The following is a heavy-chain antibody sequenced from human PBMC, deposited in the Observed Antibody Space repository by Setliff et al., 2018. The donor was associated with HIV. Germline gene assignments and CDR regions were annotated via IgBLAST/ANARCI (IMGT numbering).Heavy chain of an antibody. CDR2: IYYSGST. D-gene: IGHD2-2*01. V-gene: IGHV4-30-4*08. CDR3: ARTIVVVPAAIVPVDAFDI. Sequence: SETLSLTCTVSGGSISSGDYYWSWIRQPPGKGLEWIGYIYYSGSTYYNPSLKSRVTISVDTSKNQFSLKLSSVTAADTAVYYCARTIVVVPAAIVPVDAFDIWGQGTMVTVS. CDR1: GGSISSGDYY. J-gene: IGHJ3*02.